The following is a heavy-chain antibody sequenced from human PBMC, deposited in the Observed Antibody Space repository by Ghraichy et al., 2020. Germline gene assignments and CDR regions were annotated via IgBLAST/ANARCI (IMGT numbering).Heavy chain of an antibody. Sequence: SETLSLTCSVSGGSIRPHYWSWIRQPPGKGLEWIGYVHYTGGSDYDPSLKSRVSISVDTSKNQFSLTLTSVTAADTAVYYCARRGRGYSLYYYGLDVWGRGTTVTVS. J-gene: IGHJ6*02. CDR2: VHYTGGS. CDR3: ARRGRGYSLYYYGLDV. CDR1: GGSIRPHY. V-gene: IGHV4-59*08. D-gene: IGHD5-18*01.